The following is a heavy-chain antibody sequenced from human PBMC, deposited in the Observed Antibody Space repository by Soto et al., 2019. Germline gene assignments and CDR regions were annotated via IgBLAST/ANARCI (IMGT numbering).Heavy chain of an antibody. J-gene: IGHJ4*02. D-gene: IGHD5-18*01. CDR2: IYYSGST. Sequence: LSLTCTVSGGSISSYYWSWIRQPPGKGLEWIGYIYYSGSTNYNPSLKSRVTISVDTSKNQFSLKLSSVTAADTAVYYRASGGYSYGYSYWGQGTLVTVS. V-gene: IGHV4-59*01. CDR1: GGSISSYY. CDR3: ASGGYSYGYSY.